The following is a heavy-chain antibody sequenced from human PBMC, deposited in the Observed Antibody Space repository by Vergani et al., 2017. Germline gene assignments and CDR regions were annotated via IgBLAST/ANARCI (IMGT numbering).Heavy chain of an antibody. CDR1: GDSISSGVYY. CDR2: IYSTGTN. D-gene: IGHD3-22*01. J-gene: IGHJ4*02. Sequence: QVQLQESGPGLVKPSQTLSLTCSVSGDSISSGVYYWICIRQHPGKGLEWIGYIYSTGTNHHNPSLRRRINMSVDTSKNQFSLKLNSVTAAETAMYYCARMGGYDEGDAFRIGYFDSWGPGILVTVSS. V-gene: IGHV4-31*03. CDR3: ARMGGYDEGDAFRIGYFDS.